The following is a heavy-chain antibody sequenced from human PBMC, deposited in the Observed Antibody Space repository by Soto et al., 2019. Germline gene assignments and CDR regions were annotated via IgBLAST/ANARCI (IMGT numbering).Heavy chain of an antibody. Sequence: QVPLQESGPGLVKPSQTLSLTCPVSGGSISSGGYYWSWIRQHPGKGLEWIGYIYYSGSTYYNPSLKSRVTISVDTSKNQFSLKLSSVTAADTAVYYCARSSTSANYFDYWGQGTLVTVSS. V-gene: IGHV4-31*03. J-gene: IGHJ4*02. CDR2: IYYSGST. D-gene: IGHD2-2*01. CDR1: GGSISSGGYY. CDR3: ARSSTSANYFDY.